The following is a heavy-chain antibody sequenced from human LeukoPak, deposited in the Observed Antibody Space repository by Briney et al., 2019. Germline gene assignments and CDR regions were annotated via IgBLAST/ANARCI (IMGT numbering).Heavy chain of an antibody. CDR1: GFTFSSYS. V-gene: IGHV3-21*01. D-gene: IGHD2-15*01. Sequence: GGSLRLSCAASGFTFSSYSMNWVRQAPGKGLEWVSSISSSSSYIYYADSVKGRFTISRDNAKNSLYLHMNSLRGEDTAAYYCARDGLGVADLDYWGQGTLVTVSS. CDR3: ARDGLGVADLDY. J-gene: IGHJ4*02. CDR2: ISSSSSYI.